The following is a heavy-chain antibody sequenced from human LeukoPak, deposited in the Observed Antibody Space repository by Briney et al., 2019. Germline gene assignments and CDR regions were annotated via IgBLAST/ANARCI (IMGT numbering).Heavy chain of an antibody. CDR2: ISYDGSNK. J-gene: IGHJ4*02. CDR3: AKDLSSSGWYDY. CDR1: GFTFSSYG. Sequence: GGSLRLSCAASGFTFSSYGMHWVRQAPGKGPEWVAVISYDGSNKYYADSVEGRFTISRDNSKNTLYLQMNSLRAEDTAVYYCAKDLSSSGWYDYWGQGTLVTVSS. V-gene: IGHV3-30*18. D-gene: IGHD6-19*01.